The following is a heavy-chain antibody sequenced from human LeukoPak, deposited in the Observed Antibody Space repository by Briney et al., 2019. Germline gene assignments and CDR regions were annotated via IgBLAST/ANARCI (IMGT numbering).Heavy chain of an antibody. CDR2: IYTRGST. V-gene: IGHV4-61*02. D-gene: IGHD5-18*01. CDR1: GGSISCGSYY. CDR3: ASTPERYSYGTGDMDY. J-gene: IGHJ4*02. Sequence: PSQTLSLTCTVSGGSISCGSYYWSWTRQPAGKGLEWIGRIYTRGSTTYNPSPKSRGTISVDTSKNQFSLKLSSVTAADTAVYYCASTPERYSYGTGDMDYWGQGTLVTVSS.